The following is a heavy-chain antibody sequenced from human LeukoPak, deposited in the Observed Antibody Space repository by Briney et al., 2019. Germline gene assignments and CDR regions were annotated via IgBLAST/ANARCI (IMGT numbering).Heavy chain of an antibody. CDR2: IYYSGNT. CDR3: AREESPLIPVVIPRAFDI. CDR1: GDSISSSHR. V-gene: IGHV4-4*02. D-gene: IGHD3-22*01. J-gene: IGHJ3*02. Sequence: SETLSLTCAVSGDSISSSHRWRWGRQPPGKGLEWVGSIYYSGNTYYNPSLKSRVTISGDTAKNQFSLKLSTVTAADTAVYYCAREESPLIPVVIPRAFDIWGQGTMVTVSS.